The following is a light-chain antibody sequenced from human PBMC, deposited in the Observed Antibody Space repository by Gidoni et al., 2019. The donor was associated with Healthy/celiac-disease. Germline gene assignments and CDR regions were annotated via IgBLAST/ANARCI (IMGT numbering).Light chain of an antibody. Sequence: SSELTQAPAVSVSLGQTVRITCQGDSLRSYYASWYQQKPGQAPVLVIYGKNNRPSVIPDRFSGSSSGNTASLTITGAQAEDEADYYCNSRDSSGNHQVFGGGTKLTVL. J-gene: IGLJ3*02. CDR1: SLRSYY. V-gene: IGLV3-19*01. CDR3: NSRDSSGNHQV. CDR2: GKN.